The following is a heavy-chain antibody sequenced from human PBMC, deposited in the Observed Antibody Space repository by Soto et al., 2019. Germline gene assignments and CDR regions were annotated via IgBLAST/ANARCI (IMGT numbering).Heavy chain of an antibody. CDR1: GYTFTSYG. CDR3: ARDYDILKLVPRYYFDY. Sequence: GALVKVSCKASGYTFTSYGISWVRQAPGQGLEWMGWISAYNGNTNYAQKLQGRVTMTTDTSTSTAYMELRSLRSDDTAVYYCARDYDILKLVPRYYFDYWGQGTLVTVSS. V-gene: IGHV1-18*01. CDR2: ISAYNGNT. D-gene: IGHD3-9*01. J-gene: IGHJ4*02.